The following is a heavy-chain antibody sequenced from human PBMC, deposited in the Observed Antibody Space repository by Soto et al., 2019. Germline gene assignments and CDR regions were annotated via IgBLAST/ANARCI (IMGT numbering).Heavy chain of an antibody. J-gene: IGHJ4*02. V-gene: IGHV3-23*01. CDR1: GFSFSTSA. CDR3: ARETSFYYGSGSDY. Sequence: GGSLRLSCAASGFSFSTSAMSWVRQAPGKGLEWVAAISGNGGLTYYADSMKGRFAISRDNSKNTLYLQMNNLRADDTALYYCARETSFYYGSGSDYWGQGTLVTVSS. CDR2: ISGNGGLT. D-gene: IGHD3-22*01.